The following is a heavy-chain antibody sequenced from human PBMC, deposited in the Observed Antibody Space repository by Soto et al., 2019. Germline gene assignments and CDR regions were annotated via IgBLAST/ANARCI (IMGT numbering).Heavy chain of an antibody. CDR3: ARDWDDILILGY. CDR1: GLTFSSYW. D-gene: IGHD3-9*01. V-gene: IGHV3-74*01. Sequence: GGSLRLSCAASGLTFSSYWMHWVRQAPGKGLVWVSRISTDGSVTTYADSVKGRFTISRDNSKNTQYLQMSSLRADDTAVYYCARDWDDILILGYWGQGTLVTVSS. CDR2: ISTDGSVT. J-gene: IGHJ4*02.